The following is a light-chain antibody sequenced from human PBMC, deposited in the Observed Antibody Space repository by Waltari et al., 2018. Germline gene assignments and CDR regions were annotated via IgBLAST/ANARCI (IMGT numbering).Light chain of an antibody. CDR2: DAS. CDR3: QKYGTRPAT. CDR1: QSVSRT. J-gene: IGKJ1*01. V-gene: IGKV3-20*01. Sequence: EIVLTQSPGTLSLSPGDRATLSCRASQSVSRTLAWYQQKPGQAPRLLIYDASIRSPGIPDGLSGSGSGTDFSLTISRLEPEEFAVYYCQKYGTRPATFGQGTKVEIK.